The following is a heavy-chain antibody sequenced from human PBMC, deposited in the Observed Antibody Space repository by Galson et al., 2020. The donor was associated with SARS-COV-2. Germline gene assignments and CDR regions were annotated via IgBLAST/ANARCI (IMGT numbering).Heavy chain of an antibody. D-gene: IGHD1-26*01. CDR3: ARQLRWEPLGMGSPRIHAFDI. CDR2: NYYSGNT. CDR1: GGSIRSSSYY. Sequence: SETLSLTCTVSGGSIRSSSYYWAWIRQPPGMGLEWIGSNYYSGNTYYNPSLKSRVTISVDTSKNQFSLKLSSVTATDTDVYYCARQLRWEPLGMGSPRIHAFDIWGQGTMVTVSS. V-gene: IGHV4-39*01. J-gene: IGHJ3*02.